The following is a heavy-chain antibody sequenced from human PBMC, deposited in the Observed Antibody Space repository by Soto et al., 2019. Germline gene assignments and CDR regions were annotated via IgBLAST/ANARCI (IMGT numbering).Heavy chain of an antibody. CDR3: AHTIGSGSYVPY. Sequence: QVQLQESGPGLTKPSGTLSLTCAVSGDSISNNNWWSWVRQPPGKGLEWIGEVHHSGRSNSNPSLKSRVTMSRDTSKTQFSLRLDSVTAADTAVYYCAHTIGSGSYVPYWGQGPLVTVSS. V-gene: IGHV4-4*02. D-gene: IGHD3-10*01. J-gene: IGHJ4*02. CDR1: GDSISNNNW. CDR2: VHHSGRS.